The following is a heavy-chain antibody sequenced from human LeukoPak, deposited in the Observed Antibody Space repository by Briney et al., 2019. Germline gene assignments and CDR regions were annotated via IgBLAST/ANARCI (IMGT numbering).Heavy chain of an antibody. CDR3: ARGMTFGGVTAPDY. CDR1: GFTVSSNF. J-gene: IGHJ4*02. V-gene: IGHV3-53*01. Sequence: GGSLRLSCAASGFTVSSNFMSRVRQAPGKGLEWVSVIYSGGSTYYADSVKGRFTISRDNSKNTLFLQMNSLRAEDTAVYYCARGMTFGGVTAPDYWGQGTLVTVSS. D-gene: IGHD3-16*01. CDR2: IYSGGST.